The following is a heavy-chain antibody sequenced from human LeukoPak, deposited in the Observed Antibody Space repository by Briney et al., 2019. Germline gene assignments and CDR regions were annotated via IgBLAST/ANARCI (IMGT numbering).Heavy chain of an antibody. D-gene: IGHD2-21*02. J-gene: IGHJ4*02. CDR2: ISYDGSNK. CDR1: GFTFSSYG. Sequence: PGGSLRLSCAASGFTFSSYGMHWVRQAPGKGLEWVAVISYDGSNKYYADSVKGRFTISRDNSKNTLYLQMNSLRAEDTAVYYCAKDSDCGILGGFDYWGQGTLVTVSS. V-gene: IGHV3-30*18. CDR3: AKDSDCGILGGFDY.